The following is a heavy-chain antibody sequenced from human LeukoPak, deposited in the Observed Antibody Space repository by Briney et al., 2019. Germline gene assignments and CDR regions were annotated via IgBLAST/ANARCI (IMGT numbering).Heavy chain of an antibody. CDR1: GFTFRSYE. J-gene: IGHJ3*01. CDR2: ISSSGSTI. CDR3: ARQGAYSGYVGGANAFDV. D-gene: IGHD5-12*01. Sequence: PGGSLRLSCAASGFTFRSYEMNWVRQAPGKGLEWVSYISSSGSTIYLADSVKGRFTISRDNAKNSLYLQMNSLRAEDTAVYYCARQGAYSGYVGGANAFDVWGQGTKVTVSS. V-gene: IGHV3-48*03.